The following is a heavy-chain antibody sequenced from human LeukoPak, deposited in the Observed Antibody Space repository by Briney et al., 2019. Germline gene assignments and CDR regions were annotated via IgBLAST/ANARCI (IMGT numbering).Heavy chain of an antibody. CDR2: ISYDGSNK. CDR3: AKDRASLYYYDTSGSGLDH. Sequence: GGSLRLSCAASGFTFSSYGMHWVRQAPGKGLEWVAVISYDGSNKYYADSVKGRFTISRDNSKNTLYLQMDSLRAEDTALYYCAKDRASLYYYDTSGSGLDHWGQGTLVTVSS. V-gene: IGHV3-30*18. J-gene: IGHJ4*02. D-gene: IGHD3-22*01. CDR1: GFTFSSYG.